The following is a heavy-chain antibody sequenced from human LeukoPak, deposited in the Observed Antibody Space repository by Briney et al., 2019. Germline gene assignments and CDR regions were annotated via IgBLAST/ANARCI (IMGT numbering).Heavy chain of an antibody. CDR1: GFTFSSYA. V-gene: IGHV3-23*01. D-gene: IGHD3-22*01. CDR2: ISGSGGST. CDR3: AKDGHYYDSSGYYYFDY. J-gene: IGHJ4*02. Sequence: PGGSLRLSCAASGFTFSSYAMSWVRQAPGKGLEWVSAISGSGGSTYHADSVKGRFTISRDNSKNTLYLQMNSLRAEDTAVYYCAKDGHYYDSSGYYYFDYWGQGTLVTVSS.